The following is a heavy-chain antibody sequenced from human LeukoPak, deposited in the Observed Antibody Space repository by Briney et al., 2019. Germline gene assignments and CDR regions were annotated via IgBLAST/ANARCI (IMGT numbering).Heavy chain of an antibody. D-gene: IGHD2-21*01. J-gene: IGHJ4*02. V-gene: IGHV3-30-3*01. CDR3: ARVGAYCGGDCYSNLVGATKGFFDY. Sequence: GRSLRLSCAASGFTFSSYAMHWVRQAPGKGLEWVAVISYDGSNKNYADSVKGRFTISRDNSKNTLYLQMNSLRAEDTAVYYCARVGAYCGGDCYSNLVGATKGFFDYWGQGTLVTVSS. CDR1: GFTFSSYA. CDR2: ISYDGSNK.